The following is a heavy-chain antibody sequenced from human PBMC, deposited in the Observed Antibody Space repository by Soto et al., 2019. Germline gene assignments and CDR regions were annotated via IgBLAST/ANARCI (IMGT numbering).Heavy chain of an antibody. Sequence: ASVKVSCKASGYTFTGYYMHWVRQAPGQGLEWMGWINPNSGGTNYAQKFQGWVTMTRDTSISTAYMELSRLRSDDTAVYYCARTSSSYHPNAFDIWGQGTMVTVS. CDR1: GYTFTGYY. D-gene: IGHD6-6*01. J-gene: IGHJ3*02. CDR2: INPNSGGT. CDR3: ARTSSSYHPNAFDI. V-gene: IGHV1-2*04.